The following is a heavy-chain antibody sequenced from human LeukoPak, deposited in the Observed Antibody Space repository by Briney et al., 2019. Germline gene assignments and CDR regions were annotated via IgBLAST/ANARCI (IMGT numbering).Heavy chain of an antibody. Sequence: PGGSLRLSCAASGFTFSRYDMHWVRQAPGKGLEYVSTINSDGDSTYYANSVKGRFTMSRDNSKNTLYLQMGSLRPEDMAVCYCARGNSNYFHYYYMDVWGKGTTVTVSS. CDR2: INSDGDST. CDR1: GFTFSRYD. CDR3: ARGNSNYFHYYYMDV. D-gene: IGHD4-11*01. V-gene: IGHV3-64*01. J-gene: IGHJ6*03.